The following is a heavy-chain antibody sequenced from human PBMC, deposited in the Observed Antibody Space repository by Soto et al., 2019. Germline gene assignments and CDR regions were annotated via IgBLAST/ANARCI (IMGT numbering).Heavy chain of an antibody. CDR2: ISSSSSYI. Sequence: GSLRLSCAASGFTFSSYSMNWVRQATGKGLEWVSSISSSSSYIYYADSVKGRFTISRDNAKNSLYLQMNSLRAEDTAVYYCARDLFYYYYYGMDVWGQGTTVTVSS. CDR3: ARDLFYYYYYGMDV. CDR1: GFTFSSYS. V-gene: IGHV3-21*01. J-gene: IGHJ6*02.